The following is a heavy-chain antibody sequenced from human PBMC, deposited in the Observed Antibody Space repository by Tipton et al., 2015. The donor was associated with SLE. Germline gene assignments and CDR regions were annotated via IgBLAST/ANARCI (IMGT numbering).Heavy chain of an antibody. CDR3: ARGMVTWRGATIGVDV. J-gene: IGHJ6*02. Sequence: TLSLTCSVSGGSISSDHWIWIRQPPGKGLEWLGYISDGGGTNYNPSLKSRVTISVDPAKNQFSLKLTSVTAPDTAVYYCARGMVTWRGATIGVDVWGQGTTVNVSS. V-gene: IGHV4-4*09. CDR2: ISDGGGT. D-gene: IGHD2-21*02. CDR1: GGSISSDH.